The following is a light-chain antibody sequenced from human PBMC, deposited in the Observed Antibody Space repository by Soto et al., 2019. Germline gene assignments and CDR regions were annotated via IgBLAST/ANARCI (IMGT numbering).Light chain of an antibody. CDR2: DAS. CDR1: QRMSGF. V-gene: IGKV1-5*01. CDR3: QHYSSYSGT. J-gene: IGKJ1*01. Sequence: DTQLTQSPSPLSAAVGDRVTITFRSSQRMSGFLAWYQQKPGKAPQLLISDASSLESGVPSRFSGGGSATAFTLTISSLQPDDFATYYCQHYSSYSGTVGPGTNV.